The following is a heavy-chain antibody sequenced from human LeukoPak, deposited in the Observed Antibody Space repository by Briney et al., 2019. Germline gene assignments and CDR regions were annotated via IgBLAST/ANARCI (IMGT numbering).Heavy chain of an antibody. J-gene: IGHJ4*02. V-gene: IGHV3-66*02. CDR3: ARGLYDSGTCYPFYFDS. CDR1: GFTVSSNY. Sequence: GGSLRLSCAASGFTVSSNYMNWVRQAPGKGLEWISVIYSSGRTYYADAVKGRFTISTDKSKNTLSLQMNSLRADDTAVYYCARGLYDSGTCYPFYFDSWGQGTLVSVSS. D-gene: IGHD3-10*01. CDR2: IYSSGRT.